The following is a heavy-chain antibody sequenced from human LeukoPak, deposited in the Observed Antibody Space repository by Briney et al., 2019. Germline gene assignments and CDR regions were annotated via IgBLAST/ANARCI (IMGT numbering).Heavy chain of an antibody. CDR1: GYSISSGYY. CDR2: IYHSGST. Sequence: SETLSLTCTVSGYSISSGYYWGWIRQPPGKGLEWIGSIYHSGSTYYNPSLKSRVTISVDTSKNQFSLKLSSVTAADTAVYYCARDEVFYYDSSGYPSDAFDIWGQGTMVTVSS. V-gene: IGHV4-38-2*02. CDR3: ARDEVFYYDSSGYPSDAFDI. D-gene: IGHD3-22*01. J-gene: IGHJ3*02.